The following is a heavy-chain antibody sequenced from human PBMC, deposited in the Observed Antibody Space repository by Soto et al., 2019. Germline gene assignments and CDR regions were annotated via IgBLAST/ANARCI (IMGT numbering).Heavy chain of an antibody. J-gene: IGHJ4*02. CDR2: INAASGNT. V-gene: IGHV1-3*01. CDR3: ARGGYSSGYYYSFDS. CDR1: GYTFPNYA. Sequence: QVQLVQSGAEVKKPGASVKVSCKASGYTFPNYAIHWVRQAPGQRLECMGWINAASGNTKYSQSFQGRVTITRDTSASTAYMELGSLTSADTAGYYCARGGYSSGYYYSFDSWGQGTLVTVSS. D-gene: IGHD3-22*01.